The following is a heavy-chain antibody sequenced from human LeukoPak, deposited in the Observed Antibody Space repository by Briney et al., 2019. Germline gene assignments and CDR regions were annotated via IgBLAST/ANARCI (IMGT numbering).Heavy chain of an antibody. CDR1: GFTFDDYA. J-gene: IGHJ5*02. CDR2: ISWNSGTI. D-gene: IGHD1-26*01. Sequence: QPGRSLILSCAASGFTFDDYAMHWVRQAPGKGLEWVSGISWNSGTIGYADSVKGRFTISRDNAKNSLYLQMNSLRDDDMALYYCARGNSGSYSQDWFDPWGQGTLVTVSS. V-gene: IGHV3-9*03. CDR3: ARGNSGSYSQDWFDP.